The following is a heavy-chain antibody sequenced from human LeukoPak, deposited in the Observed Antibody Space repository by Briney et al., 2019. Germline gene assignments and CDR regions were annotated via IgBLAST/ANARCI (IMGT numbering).Heavy chain of an antibody. D-gene: IGHD6-19*01. CDR2: INHSGST. J-gene: IGHJ4*02. Sequence: KPSDTLSLTCTVSGGAISGYYWSWIRQPPGKGLEWIGEINHSGSTNYNPSLKSRVTISVDTSKNQFSLKLSSVTAADTAVYYCARLWGYSSGWYMTPSWGQGTLVTVSS. V-gene: IGHV4-34*01. CDR1: GGAISGYY. CDR3: ARLWGYSSGWYMTPS.